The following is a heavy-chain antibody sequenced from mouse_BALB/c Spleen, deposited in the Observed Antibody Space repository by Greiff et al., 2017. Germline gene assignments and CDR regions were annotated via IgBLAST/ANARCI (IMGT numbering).Heavy chain of an antibody. Sequence: QVQLQQPGAELVKPGASVKLSCKASGYTFTSYYMYWVKQRPGQGLEWIGGINPSNGGTNFNEKFKSKATLTVDKSSSTAYMQLSSLTSEDSAVYYCTRSGGYDEAVDYWGQGTTLTVSS. D-gene: IGHD2-14*01. CDR2: INPSNGGT. J-gene: IGHJ2*01. V-gene: IGHV1S81*02. CDR1: GYTFTSYY. CDR3: TRSGGYDEAVDY.